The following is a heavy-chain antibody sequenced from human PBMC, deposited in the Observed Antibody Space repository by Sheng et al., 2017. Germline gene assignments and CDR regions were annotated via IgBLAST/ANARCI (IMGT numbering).Heavy chain of an antibody. CDR2: IYTSGST. CDR1: GGSISSGSYY. Sequence: QVQLQESGPGLVKPSQTLSLTCTVSGGSISSGSYYWSWIRQPAGKGLEWIGRIYTSGSTNYNPSLKSRVTISVDTSKNQFSLKLSSVTAADTAVYYCARELLWFGELRVNWFDPWGQGTLVTVSS. V-gene: IGHV4-61*02. J-gene: IGHJ5*02. CDR3: ARELLWFGELRVNWFDP. D-gene: IGHD3-10*01.